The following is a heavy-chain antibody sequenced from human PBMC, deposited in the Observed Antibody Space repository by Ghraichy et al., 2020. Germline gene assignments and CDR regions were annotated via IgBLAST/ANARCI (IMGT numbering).Heavy chain of an antibody. V-gene: IGHV4-34*01. J-gene: IGHJ5*02. CDR3: ARYRIAAAGGFDP. D-gene: IGHD6-13*01. Sequence: ESLNISCAVYGGSFSGYYWSWIRQPPGKGLEWIGEINHSGSTNYNPSLKSRVTISVDTSKNQFSLKLSSVTAADTAVYYCARYRIAAAGGFDPWGQGTLVTVSS. CDR2: INHSGST. CDR1: GGSFSGYY.